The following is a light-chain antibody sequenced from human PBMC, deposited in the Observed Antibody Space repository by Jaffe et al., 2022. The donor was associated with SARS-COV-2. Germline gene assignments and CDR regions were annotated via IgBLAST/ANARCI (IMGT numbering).Light chain of an antibody. V-gene: IGLV1-47*01. CDR2: KNN. CDR1: SSNIGNNY. J-gene: IGLJ1*01. Sequence: QSVLTQPPSASGTPGQRVTISCSGSSSNIGNNYVSWYQQLPGTAPKLLIYKNNQRPSGVPDRFSGSKSGTSASLAISGLRSEDEADYFCAAWDDSLTYVFGTGTKVTVL. CDR3: AAWDDSLTYV.